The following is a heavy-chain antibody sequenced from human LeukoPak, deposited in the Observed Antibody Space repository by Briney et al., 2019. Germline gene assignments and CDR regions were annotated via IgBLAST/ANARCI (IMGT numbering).Heavy chain of an antibody. J-gene: IGHJ1*01. Sequence: SETLSLTCAVSGGSISSSNWWSWVRQPPGKGLEWIGEIYHSGSTNYNPSLKSRVTISVDKSKNQFSLKLSSVTAADTAVYYCARGYSSGWYTRYFQHWGQGTLVTVSS. V-gene: IGHV4-4*02. CDR2: IYHSGST. D-gene: IGHD6-19*01. CDR3: ARGYSSGWYTRYFQH. CDR1: GGSISSSNW.